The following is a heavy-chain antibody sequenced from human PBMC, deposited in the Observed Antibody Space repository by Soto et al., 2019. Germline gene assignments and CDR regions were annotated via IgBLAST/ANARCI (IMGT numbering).Heavy chain of an antibody. CDR1: GVFISSDAYY. J-gene: IGHJ4*02. D-gene: IGHD3-16*02. CDR3: ARYRFTDTWSKFDY. CDR2: ISHRGNT. V-gene: IGHV4-31*11. Sequence: QEHLQESGPGLVRPSQTLSLTCAVSGVFISSDAYYWSWIRQHPGKGLEWIGYISHRGNTYYNPSLKSRITISVDTSKNYFSLTLTSVTAADTAVYYCARYRFTDTWSKFDYWGQGTLVTVPS.